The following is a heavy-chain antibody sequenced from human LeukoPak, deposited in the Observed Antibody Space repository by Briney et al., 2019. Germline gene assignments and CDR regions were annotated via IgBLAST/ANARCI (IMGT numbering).Heavy chain of an antibody. J-gene: IGHJ3*02. V-gene: IGHV4-34*01. CDR1: VGSFSGYS. CDR2: INHSGRV. CDR3: AKDRSSSWYDGDAFDI. D-gene: IGHD6-13*01. Sequence: SETLSLTCAVYVGSFSGYSWTWIRQPPGGGLEWLGEINHSGRVDYNPSLKSRGTISVDTSKNQYSLRLNSVTAADTAVYYCAKDRSSSWYDGDAFDIWGQGTMVTVSS.